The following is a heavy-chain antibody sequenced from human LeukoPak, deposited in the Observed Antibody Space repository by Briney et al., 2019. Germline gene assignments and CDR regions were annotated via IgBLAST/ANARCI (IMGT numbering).Heavy chain of an antibody. Sequence: GGSLRLSCAASGFTFSSYAMSWGRQAPGKGLEWVSAISGSGGTTHYADSVKGRFTISRDRSKIPLYLQMHSLTAEDTAVDYRAKNAFCTSTNCYASYFDYWGQGTLVTVSS. CDR2: ISGSGGTT. J-gene: IGHJ4*02. CDR3: AKNAFCTSTNCYASYFDY. D-gene: IGHD2-2*01. CDR1: GFTFSSYA. V-gene: IGHV3-23*01.